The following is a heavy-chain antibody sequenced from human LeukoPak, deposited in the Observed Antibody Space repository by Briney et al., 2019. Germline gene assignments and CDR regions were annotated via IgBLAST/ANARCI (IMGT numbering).Heavy chain of an antibody. CDR3: ARLCSSWYLYFDY. Sequence: PSQTLSLTCAVSGGSISSGGYSWSWIRQPPGKGLEWIGYIYHSGSTYYNPSLKSRVTISVDRSKNQFSLKLSSVTAADTAVYYCARLCSSWYLYFDYWGQGTLVTVSS. CDR2: IYHSGST. D-gene: IGHD6-13*01. V-gene: IGHV4-30-2*01. CDR1: GGSISSGGYS. J-gene: IGHJ4*02.